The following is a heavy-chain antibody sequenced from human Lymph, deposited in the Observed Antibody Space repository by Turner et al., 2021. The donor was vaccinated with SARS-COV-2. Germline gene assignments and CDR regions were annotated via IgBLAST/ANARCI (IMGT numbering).Heavy chain of an antibody. V-gene: IGHV3-23*01. Sequence: VQLLVSGGGLVQPGGSLRLPSSASAFTFTIFAMNWVRQAPGKGLEWVAALSGYGTNAYYADAVKDRVNISRENSRNTLYLEMNSLRVEDTAVYYCAKDAGYFIAVAAGGHFFDNWGQGTLVTVSS. CDR1: AFTFTIFA. J-gene: IGHJ4*02. CDR2: LSGYGTNA. CDR3: AKDAGYFIAVAAGGHFFDN. D-gene: IGHD6-19*01.